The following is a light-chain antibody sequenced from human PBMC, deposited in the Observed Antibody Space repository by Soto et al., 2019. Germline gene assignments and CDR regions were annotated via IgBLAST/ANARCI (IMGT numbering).Light chain of an antibody. CDR3: CSYTSSSLYV. CDR1: NNDVGGYES. CDR2: DVS. Sequence: QSALTQPASVSGSPGQSITLSCTGTNNDVGGYESVSWYQQHAGRAPRLIIYDVSNRPSGVSGRFSGSKFGNTASLTISGLEAEDEADYYCCSYTSSSLYVFGTGTKVTVL. V-gene: IGLV2-14*03. J-gene: IGLJ1*01.